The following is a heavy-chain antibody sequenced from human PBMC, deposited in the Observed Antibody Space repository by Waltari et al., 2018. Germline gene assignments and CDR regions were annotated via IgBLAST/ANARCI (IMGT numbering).Heavy chain of an antibody. CDR1: GGTFSSYA. D-gene: IGHD3-3*01. J-gene: IGHJ6*03. CDR3: ARVRELRFWEWLTNYYYYYMDV. CDR2: IIPILGIA. Sequence: QVQLVQSGAEVKKPGSSVKVSCKASGGTFSSYAISWVRQAPGQGLEWMGGIIPILGIANYAQKFQGRVTVTADESTGTAYMGLSSLGSEDTSVYYCARVRELRFWEWLTNYYYYYMDVWGKGTTVTVSS. V-gene: IGHV1-69*04.